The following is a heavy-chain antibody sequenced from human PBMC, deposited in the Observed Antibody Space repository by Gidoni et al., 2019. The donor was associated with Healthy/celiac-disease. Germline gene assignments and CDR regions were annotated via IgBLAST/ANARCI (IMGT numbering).Heavy chain of an antibody. V-gene: IGHV3-53*01. CDR2: IYSGGST. D-gene: IGHD4-17*01. CDR3: ARARGATVTTWYFDL. Sequence: IYSGGSTYYADTVKGRFTISRDNSKNTLYLQMNSLRAEDTAVYYCARARGATVTTWYFDLWGRSTLVTVSS. J-gene: IGHJ2*01.